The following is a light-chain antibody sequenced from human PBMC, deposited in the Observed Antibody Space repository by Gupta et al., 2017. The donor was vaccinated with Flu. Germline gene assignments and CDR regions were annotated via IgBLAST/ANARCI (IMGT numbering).Light chain of an antibody. V-gene: IGLV4-69*01. CDR2: LNSDGSH. Sequence: QLVLTQSPSASASLGASVKLTCTLSSGHSSYAIAWHQQQPEKGPRSLRKLNSDGSHSKGDGIPDCFYGASSGAAPYTTISSLQSEEDDYYYCPNWGTGMRVFGGGTKLTVI. CDR1: SGHSSYA. CDR3: PNWGTGMRV. J-gene: IGLJ2*01.